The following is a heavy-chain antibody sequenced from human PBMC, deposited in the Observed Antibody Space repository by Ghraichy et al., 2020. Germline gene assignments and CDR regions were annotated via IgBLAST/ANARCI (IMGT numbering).Heavy chain of an antibody. CDR3: ARGSPGATTLYYYYGMDV. D-gene: IGHD1-26*01. CDR2: IIPIFGTA. J-gene: IGHJ6*02. V-gene: IGHV1-69*06. Sequence: SVKVSCKASGGTFSSYAIIWVRQAPGQGLEWMGGIIPIFGTANYAQKFQGRVTITADKSTSTAYMELSSLRSEDTAVYYCARGSPGATTLYYYYGMDVWSQGTTVTVSS. CDR1: GGTFSSYA.